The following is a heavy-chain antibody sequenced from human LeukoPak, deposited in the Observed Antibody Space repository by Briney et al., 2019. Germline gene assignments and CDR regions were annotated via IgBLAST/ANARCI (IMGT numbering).Heavy chain of an antibody. CDR1: GFTFSSYW. D-gene: IGHD6-19*01. CDR3: ARGGYSSGWSNMDV. Sequence: GGSLRLSCAASGFTFSSYWMLWVRQAPGKGLVWVSRINSDGSSTSYADSVKGRFTISRDNAKNTLNLQLNSLRAEDTAVYYCARGGYSSGWSNMDVWGQGTTVTVSS. CDR2: INSDGSST. V-gene: IGHV3-74*01. J-gene: IGHJ6*02.